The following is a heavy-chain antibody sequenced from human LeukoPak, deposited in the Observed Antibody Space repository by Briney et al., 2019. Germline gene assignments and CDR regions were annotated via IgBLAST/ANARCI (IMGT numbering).Heavy chain of an antibody. V-gene: IGHV3-33*06. CDR3: AKSGTSSWYAEDYYYMDV. J-gene: IGHJ6*03. CDR1: GFTFGSYG. CDR2: IWYDGSNK. D-gene: IGHD6-13*01. Sequence: GGSLRLSCAASGFTFGSYGMHWVRQAPGKGLEWVAVIWYDGSNKYYADSVKGRFTISRDNSKNTLYLQMNSLRAEDTAVYYCAKSGTSSWYAEDYYYMDVWGKGTTVTVSS.